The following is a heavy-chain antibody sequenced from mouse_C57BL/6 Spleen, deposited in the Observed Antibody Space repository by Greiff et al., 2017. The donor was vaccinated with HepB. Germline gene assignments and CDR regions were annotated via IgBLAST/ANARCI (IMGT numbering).Heavy chain of an antibody. Sequence: QVHVKQPGAELVKPGASVKLSCKASGYTFTSYWMHWVKQRPGQGLEWIGMIHPNSGSTNYNEKFKSKATLTVDKSSSTAYMQLSSLTSEDSAVYYCAREGGSSSFDVWGTGTTVTVSS. CDR1: GYTFTSYW. V-gene: IGHV1-64*01. J-gene: IGHJ1*03. CDR2: IHPNSGST. CDR3: AREGGSSSFDV. D-gene: IGHD1-1*01.